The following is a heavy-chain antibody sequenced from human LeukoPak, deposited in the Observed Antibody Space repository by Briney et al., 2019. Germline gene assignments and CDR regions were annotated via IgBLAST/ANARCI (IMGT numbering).Heavy chain of an antibody. CDR3: ARAHGGNSPPNYYYYYYMDV. CDR2: SYNSGNT. CDR1: GGSISNYY. Sequence: PSETLSLTCTVSGGSISNYYWSWIRQPPGKGLEWIGYSYNSGNTNYNPSLRSRVTISVDTSKNQFSLKLSSVTAADTAVYYCARAHGGNSPPNYYYYYYMDVWGKGTTVTVSS. J-gene: IGHJ6*03. D-gene: IGHD4-23*01. V-gene: IGHV4-59*12.